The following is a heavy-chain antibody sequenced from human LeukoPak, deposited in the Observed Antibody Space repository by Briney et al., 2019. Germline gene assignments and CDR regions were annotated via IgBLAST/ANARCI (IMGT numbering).Heavy chain of an antibody. V-gene: IGHV4-38-2*02. CDR3: ARDGYDSSGYLSAFDI. Sequence: SETLSLTCTVSGYSISSGYYWGWTRQPPGKGLEWIGYIYYSGSANYNPSLKSRVTISVDTSKNQFSLKLSSVTAADTAVYYCARDGYDSSGYLSAFDIWGPGTMVTVSS. CDR1: GYSISSGYY. CDR2: IYYSGSA. J-gene: IGHJ3*02. D-gene: IGHD3-22*01.